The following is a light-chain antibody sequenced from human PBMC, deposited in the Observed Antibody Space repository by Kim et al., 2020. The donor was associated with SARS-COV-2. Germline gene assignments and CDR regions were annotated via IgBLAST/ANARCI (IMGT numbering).Light chain of an antibody. V-gene: IGKV1-6*01. CDR3: LQDYNYPRT. CDR2: SAS. J-gene: IGKJ1*01. CDR1: QGIGDD. Sequence: RVTLTCRASQGIGDDLGWYQQKPGKAPKLLIYSASSLQPGVPSRFSGSGSHTDFTLTISSLQPEDFATYYCLQDYNYPRTFGQGTKV.